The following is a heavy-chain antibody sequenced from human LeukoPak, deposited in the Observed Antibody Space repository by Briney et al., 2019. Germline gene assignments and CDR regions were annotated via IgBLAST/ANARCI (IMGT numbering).Heavy chain of an antibody. CDR3: AKRSGYSSYYYYMDV. Sequence: PGGSLRLSCAASGFTFSSYAMSWVRQAPGKGLEWVSAISGSGGSTYYADSVKGRFTISRDNSKNTLYLQMNSLRAEDTAVYYCAKRSGYSSYYYYMDVWGKGTTVTVSS. J-gene: IGHJ6*03. CDR1: GFTFSSYA. CDR2: ISGSGGST. D-gene: IGHD3-3*01. V-gene: IGHV3-23*01.